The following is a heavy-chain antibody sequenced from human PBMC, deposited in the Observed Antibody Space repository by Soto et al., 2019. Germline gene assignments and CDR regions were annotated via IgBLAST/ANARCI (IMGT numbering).Heavy chain of an antibody. V-gene: IGHV1-2*04. CDR2: INPNSGGT. J-gene: IGHJ3*02. Sequence: ASVKVSCKASGYTFTGYYMHWVRQAPGQGLEWMGWINPNSGGTNYAQKFQGWVTMTRDTSISTAYMELSRLRSDDTAVYYCARDRGTTMDGWDAFDIWGQGTMVTVSS. D-gene: IGHD4-17*01. CDR1: GYTFTGYY. CDR3: ARDRGTTMDGWDAFDI.